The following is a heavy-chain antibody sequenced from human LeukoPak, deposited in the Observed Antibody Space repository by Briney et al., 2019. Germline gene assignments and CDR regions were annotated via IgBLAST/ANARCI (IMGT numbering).Heavy chain of an antibody. CDR1: GFTFRDYA. D-gene: IGHD2-2*02. V-gene: IGHV3-30*04. J-gene: IGHJ1*01. CDR3: SRPQASCSSASCHRHCEH. CDR2: ISYDGTTE. Sequence: PGGSLRLSCAASGFTFRDYAFHWVRQAPGKGLEWVAVISYDGTTEYYADSVKGRVTISRDNSNNTLFLQMSSLRTEDTALYYWSRPQASCSSASCHRHCEHWPREPLDSVSS.